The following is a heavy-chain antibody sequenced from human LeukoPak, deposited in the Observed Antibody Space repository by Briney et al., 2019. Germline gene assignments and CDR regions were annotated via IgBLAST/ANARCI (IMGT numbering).Heavy chain of an antibody. CDR2: IYYSGST. CDR3: ARAPGSAASIYYYYYMDV. V-gene: IGHV4-59*01. D-gene: IGHD2-2*01. CDR1: GGSISSYY. Sequence: SETLSLTCTVSGGSISSYYWSWIRQPPGKGLEWIGYIYYSGSTNCNPSLKSRVTISVDTSKNQFSLKLSSVTAADTAVYYCARAPGSAASIYYYYYMDVWGKGTTITVSS. J-gene: IGHJ6*03.